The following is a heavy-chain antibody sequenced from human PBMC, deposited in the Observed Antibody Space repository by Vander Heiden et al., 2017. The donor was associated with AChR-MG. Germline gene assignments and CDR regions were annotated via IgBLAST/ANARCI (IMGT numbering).Heavy chain of an antibody. V-gene: IGHV1-69*04. D-gene: IGHD6-6*01. CDR1: GDTFSSYA. CDR2: IIPMYDVA. CDR3: ARDPSSSSDDAFDI. Sequence: QVQLVQSGAEVKTPGSAVKVSCQASGDTFSSYAIGWVRQAPGQGLEWMGRIIPMYDVADYAQKFQGRVTIIADTSTKTVYMELSRLRSEDTAVYYCARDPSSSSDDAFDIWGQGTMVTVSS. J-gene: IGHJ3*02.